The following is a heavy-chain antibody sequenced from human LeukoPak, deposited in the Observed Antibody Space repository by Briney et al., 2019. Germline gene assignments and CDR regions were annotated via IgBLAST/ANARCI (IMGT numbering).Heavy chain of an antibody. J-gene: IGHJ4*02. D-gene: IGHD3-22*01. CDR2: IYYSGST. CDR3: ARAPPYYYDSSGYYYFDY. CDR1: GGSISSYY. V-gene: IGHV4-59*01. Sequence: SETLSLTCTVSGGSISSYYWSWLRQPPGKGLEWIGYIYYSGSTNYNPSLKSRVTISVDTSKNQFSLKLSSVTAADTAVYYCARAPPYYYDSSGYYYFDYWGQGTLVTVSS.